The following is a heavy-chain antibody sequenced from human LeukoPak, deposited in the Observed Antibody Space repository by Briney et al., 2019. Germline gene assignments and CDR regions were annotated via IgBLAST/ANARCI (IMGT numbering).Heavy chain of an antibody. CDR1: GGSISCSSYY. D-gene: IGHD3/OR15-3a*01. CDR2: INHSGST. J-gene: IGHJ4*02. CDR3: ARQTGSGLFILP. V-gene: IGHV4-39*01. Sequence: SETLSLTCTVSGGSISCSSYYWGWIRQPPGKGLEWIGEINHSGSTNYNPSLKSRVTISIDTSKNQFSLRLTSVTAADTAVYYCARQTGSGLFILPGGQGTLVTVSS.